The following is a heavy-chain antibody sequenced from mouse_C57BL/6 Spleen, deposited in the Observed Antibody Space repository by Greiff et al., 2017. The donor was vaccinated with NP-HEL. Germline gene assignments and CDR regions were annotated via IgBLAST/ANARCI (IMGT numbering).Heavy chain of an antibody. CDR3: AREDSSGRGFAY. CDR1: CSAFSSSW. J-gene: IGHJ3*01. V-gene: IGHV1-82*01. Sequence: QLQPSGPALVTPGASVKLSCKASCSAFSSSWLNWVMQRPGKGLEWIGRIYPGDGDTNYNGKFKGKATLTADKSSSTAYMQLSSLTSEDSAVYFCAREDSSGRGFAYWGQGTLVTVSA. CDR2: IYPGDGDT. D-gene: IGHD3-2*02.